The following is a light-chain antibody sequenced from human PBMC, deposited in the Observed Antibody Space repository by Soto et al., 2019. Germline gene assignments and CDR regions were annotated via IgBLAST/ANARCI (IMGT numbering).Light chain of an antibody. CDR2: EVS. CDR3: SSYTSSSGQV. J-gene: IGLJ3*02. CDR1: SSDVGGYNY. Sequence: QSVLTQPASVSGSPGQSITISCTGTSSDVGGYNYVSWYQQHPGKAPKLMIYEVSNRPSGVSNRFSGSKSGNTASLTISGLQAEDEADYYCSSYTSSSGQVFGGGTKLTVL. V-gene: IGLV2-14*01.